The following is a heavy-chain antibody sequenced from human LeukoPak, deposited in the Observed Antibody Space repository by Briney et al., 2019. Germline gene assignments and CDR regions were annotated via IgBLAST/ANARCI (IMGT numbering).Heavy chain of an antibody. CDR1: GGSISSSSYY. CDR3: ARRDAAAGRRIDY. V-gene: IGHV4-39*01. Sequence: PSETLSLTCSVSGGSISSSSYYWGWVRQPPGKGLEWIGSIYYSGHTYYNPSLKSRVTISEDTSKNQFSLKLSSVTAADMAVYYCARRDAAAGRRIDYWGQGTLVTVSS. D-gene: IGHD6-13*01. CDR2: IYYSGHT. J-gene: IGHJ4*02.